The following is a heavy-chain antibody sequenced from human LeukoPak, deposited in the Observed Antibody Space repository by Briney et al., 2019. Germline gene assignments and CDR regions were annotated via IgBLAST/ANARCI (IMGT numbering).Heavy chain of an antibody. V-gene: IGHV1-3*01. D-gene: IGHD1-26*01. CDR3: AAAGGSYIFDY. CDR2: INAGNGNT. CDR1: GFTFSSYA. Sequence: GGSLRLSCAASGFTFSSYAMHWVRQAPGQRLEWMGWINAGNGNTKYSQKFQGRVTITRDTSASTAYMELSSLRSEDTAVYYCAAAGGSYIFDYWGQGTLVTVSS. J-gene: IGHJ4*02.